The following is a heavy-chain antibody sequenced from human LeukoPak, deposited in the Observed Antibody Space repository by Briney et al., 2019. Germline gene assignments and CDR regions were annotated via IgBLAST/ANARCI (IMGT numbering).Heavy chain of an antibody. V-gene: IGHV3-49*04. Sequence: ALRLTCTASGLTFGDYAMSWVGQPPGRGRAWVGFINSKSYGGTTQYGLSVKGRFTISRDDSKIIAYPQMNSLKTEDTAVYYCTRDPYTAMVLGPPHWGQGTLVTVSS. CDR1: GLTFGDYA. CDR2: INSKSYGGTT. J-gene: IGHJ4*02. D-gene: IGHD5-18*01. CDR3: TRDPYTAMVLGPPH.